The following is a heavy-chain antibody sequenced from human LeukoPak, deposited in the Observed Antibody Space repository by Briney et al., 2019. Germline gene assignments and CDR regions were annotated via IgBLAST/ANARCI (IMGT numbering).Heavy chain of an antibody. CDR1: GFTFSSYG. Sequence: GGSLRLSCAASGFTFSSYGMHWVRQAPGKGLEWVAVISYDGSNKYYADSVKGRFTISRDNSKNTLYLQMNSLRAEDTAVYYCARGTWWEQENWGQGTLVTVSS. CDR3: ARGTWWEQEN. D-gene: IGHD2-15*01. V-gene: IGHV3-30*03. J-gene: IGHJ4*02. CDR2: ISYDGSNK.